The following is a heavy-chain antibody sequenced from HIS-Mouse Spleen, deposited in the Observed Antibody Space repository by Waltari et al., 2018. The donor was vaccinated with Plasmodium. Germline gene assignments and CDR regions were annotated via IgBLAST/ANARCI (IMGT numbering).Heavy chain of an antibody. V-gene: IGHV4-34*01. CDR3: ARGRRIVVVTAPRGFFDY. J-gene: IGHJ4*02. CDR1: GGPFSGYY. D-gene: IGHD2-21*02. Sequence: QVQLQQWGAGLLKPSETLSLTCAVYGGPFSGYYWSWFRLPPGKGLEWIGEINQSGSTNYNPSLKSRVTISVDTSKNQFSLKLSSVTAADTAVYYCARGRRIVVVTAPRGFFDYWGQGTLVTVSS. CDR2: INQSGST.